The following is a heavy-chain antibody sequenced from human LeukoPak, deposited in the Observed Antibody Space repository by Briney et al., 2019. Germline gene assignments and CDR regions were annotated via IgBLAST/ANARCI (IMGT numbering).Heavy chain of an antibody. D-gene: IGHD1-26*01. CDR2: INHSGST. CDR3: AGRGYYYYGMDV. J-gene: IGHJ6*04. V-gene: IGHV4-34*01. Sequence: SETLSLTCAVYGGSFSGYYWSWIRQPPGKGLEWIGEINHSGSTNYNPSLKSRVTISVDTSKNQFSLKLSSVTAADTAVYYCAGRGYYYYGMDVWGKGTTVTVSS. CDR1: GGSFSGYY.